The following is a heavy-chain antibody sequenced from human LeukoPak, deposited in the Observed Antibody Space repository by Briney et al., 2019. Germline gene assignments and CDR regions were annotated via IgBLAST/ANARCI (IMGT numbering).Heavy chain of an antibody. CDR1: GGSFSGYY. D-gene: IGHD5-18*01. Sequence: SETLSLTCAVYGGSFSGYYWSWIRQPPGKGLEWIGEINHSGSTNYNPSLKSRVTISLDTSKNQFSLSLSSVTAADTAVYFCARDSSGIKIWLPLDFWGQGTLVTVSS. CDR3: ARDSSGIKIWLPLDF. V-gene: IGHV4-34*01. J-gene: IGHJ4*02. CDR2: INHSGST.